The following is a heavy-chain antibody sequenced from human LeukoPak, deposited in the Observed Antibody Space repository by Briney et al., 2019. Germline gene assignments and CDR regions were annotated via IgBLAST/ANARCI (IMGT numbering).Heavy chain of an antibody. Sequence: NPGGSLRLSCAASGFTFSSYSMNWVRQAPGMGLEWVSSISSSSSYIYYADSVKGRFTISRDNAKNSLYLQMNSLRAEDTAVYYCARKSNWGMGGFDYWGQGTLVTVSS. CDR1: GFTFSSYS. J-gene: IGHJ4*02. D-gene: IGHD7-27*01. CDR3: ARKSNWGMGGFDY. V-gene: IGHV3-21*01. CDR2: ISSSSSYI.